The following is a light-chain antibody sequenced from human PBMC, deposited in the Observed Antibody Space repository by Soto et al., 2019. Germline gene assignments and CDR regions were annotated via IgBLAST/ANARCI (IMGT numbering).Light chain of an antibody. V-gene: IGKV3-11*01. Sequence: EIVLTQSPATLSLSPGERATHSCRASQSVGTYLAWYQQEPDQAPRLLIYDASHRATGIPARFSGSGSGTDFTLTISSLEPEDFAVYYCQQRSKWPLTFGGGSKVEIK. CDR1: QSVGTY. CDR3: QQRSKWPLT. CDR2: DAS. J-gene: IGKJ4*01.